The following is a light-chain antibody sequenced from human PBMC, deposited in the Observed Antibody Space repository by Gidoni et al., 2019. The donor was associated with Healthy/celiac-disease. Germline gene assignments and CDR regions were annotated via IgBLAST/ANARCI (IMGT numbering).Light chain of an antibody. CDR2: DAS. V-gene: IGKV1-33*01. CDR1: QDMLNY. Sequence: IQMACPPSSLSASVGNRLTITCQASQDMLNYLNWYPQKPGKGPKLLIYDASNLETGVPSRFSGSGSGTDFTFTISILQPEDIATYYCQQYDNLPPYSFGQGTKLEIK. CDR3: QQYDNLPPYS. J-gene: IGKJ2*03.